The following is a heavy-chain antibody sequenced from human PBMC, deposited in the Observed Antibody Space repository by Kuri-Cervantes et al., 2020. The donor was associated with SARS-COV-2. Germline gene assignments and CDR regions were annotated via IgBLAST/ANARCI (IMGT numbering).Heavy chain of an antibody. CDR1: GGTFSSYA. V-gene: IGHV1-69*13. CDR2: IIPIFGTA. D-gene: IGHD3-10*01. Sequence: SVKVSCKASGGTFSSYAISWVRQAPGQGLEWMGGIIPIFGTANCAQKFQGRVTITADEPTSTAYMELSSLRSEDTAVYYCARSNYGSGSPYRPGAYYYYMDVWGKGTTVPSP. CDR3: ARSNYGSGSPYRPGAYYYYMDV. J-gene: IGHJ6*03.